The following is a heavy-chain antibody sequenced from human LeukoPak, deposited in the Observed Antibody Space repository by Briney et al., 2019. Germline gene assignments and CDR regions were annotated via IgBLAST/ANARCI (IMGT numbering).Heavy chain of an antibody. Sequence: PGGSLRLSCAVSGFTFSNYAMSWVRQAPGDGLEWVSAITCSGGNTYYADSVKGRFTISTDNSKNTVFLQMNSLRAEDTAVYYCAKWGDYDVLTGYYVSDYWGQGTLVTVSS. CDR1: GFTFSNYA. J-gene: IGHJ4*02. D-gene: IGHD3-9*01. CDR3: AKWGDYDVLTGYYVSDY. V-gene: IGHV3-23*01. CDR2: ITCSGGNT.